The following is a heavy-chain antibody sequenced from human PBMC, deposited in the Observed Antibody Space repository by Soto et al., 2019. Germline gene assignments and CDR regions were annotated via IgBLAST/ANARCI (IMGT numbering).Heavy chain of an antibody. J-gene: IGHJ4*02. D-gene: IGHD2-2*01. CDR1: GFTFSSYA. Sequence: PGGSLRLSCAASGFTFSSYAMHWVRQAPGKGLEWVAVISYDGSNKYYADSVKGRFTISRDNSKNTRNLQMNSLRAEDTAVYYCARDRRGCSSTSCRLFDYWGQGTLVTVSS. V-gene: IGHV3-30-3*01. CDR3: ARDRRGCSSTSCRLFDY. CDR2: ISYDGSNK.